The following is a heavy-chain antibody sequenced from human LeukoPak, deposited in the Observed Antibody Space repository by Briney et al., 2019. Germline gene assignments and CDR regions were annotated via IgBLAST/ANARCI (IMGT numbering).Heavy chain of an antibody. Sequence: PGGSLRLSCAASGGTFSSYAMSWVRQAPGKGLEWVSAISGSGGSTYYADSVKGRFTISRDNSKNTLYLQMNSLRAEDTAVCYCAKEWIQLWLSGMDVWGQGTTATVSS. D-gene: IGHD5-18*01. CDR1: GGTFSSYA. V-gene: IGHV3-23*01. CDR2: ISGSGGST. J-gene: IGHJ6*02. CDR3: AKEWIQLWLSGMDV.